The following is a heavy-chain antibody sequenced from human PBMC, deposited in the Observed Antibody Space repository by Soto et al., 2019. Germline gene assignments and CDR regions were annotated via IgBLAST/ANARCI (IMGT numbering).Heavy chain of an antibody. CDR2: TSYKSKWYN. J-gene: IGHJ6*02. D-gene: IGHD3-9*01. CDR1: GDSVSSNSAA. Sequence: SQTLSLTCAISGDSVSSNSAAWNWIRQSPSRGLEWLGRTSYKSKWYNDYAVSVKSRITINPDTSKNQFSLQLNSVTPEDTAVYYCARDQDPVVLRYFAWSPSPLDVGGQGATVTV. CDR3: ARDQDPVVLRYFAWSPSPLDV. V-gene: IGHV6-1*01.